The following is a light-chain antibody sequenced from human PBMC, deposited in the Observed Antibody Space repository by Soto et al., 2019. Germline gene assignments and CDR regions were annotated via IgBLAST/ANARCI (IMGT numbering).Light chain of an antibody. CDR1: SGHSSYA. V-gene: IGLV4-69*01. CDR2: LNSDGSH. Sequence: QTVVTQSPSASASLGASVKLTCTLSSGHSSYAIAWHQQQPEKGPRYLMKLNSDGSHSKGDGIPDRFSGSSSGAERYLTISSLQSEDEADYYCQTWGTGWAFGGGTKLTVL. CDR3: QTWGTGWA. J-gene: IGLJ3*02.